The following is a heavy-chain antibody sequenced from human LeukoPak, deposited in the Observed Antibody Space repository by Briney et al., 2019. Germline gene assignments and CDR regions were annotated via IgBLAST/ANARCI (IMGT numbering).Heavy chain of an antibody. J-gene: IGHJ6*03. CDR3: ARGGFLEWSPGVYYMDV. Sequence: SVKVSCKASGGTFSSYAISWVRQAPGQGLEWMGGIIPIFGTANYAQKFQGRVTITTDESTSTAYMELSSLRSEDTAVYYCARGGFLEWSPGVYYMDVWGKGTTVTVSS. V-gene: IGHV1-69*05. CDR2: IIPIFGTA. D-gene: IGHD3-3*01. CDR1: GGTFSSYA.